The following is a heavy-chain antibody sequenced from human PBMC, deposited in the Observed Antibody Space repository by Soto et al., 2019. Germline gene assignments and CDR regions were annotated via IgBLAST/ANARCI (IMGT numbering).Heavy chain of an antibody. Sequence: QVQLVESGGGVVQPGRSLRLSCAASGFTFSSYGMHWVRQAPGKGLEWVAVIWYDGSNKYYADSVKGRFTISRDNSKNTLYLQINSLRAEDTAVYYCASEYGSGGSCYYYGMDVWGQGTTVTVSS. J-gene: IGHJ6*02. V-gene: IGHV3-33*01. CDR1: GFTFSSYG. CDR3: ASEYGSGGSCYYYGMDV. CDR2: IWYDGSNK. D-gene: IGHD2-15*01.